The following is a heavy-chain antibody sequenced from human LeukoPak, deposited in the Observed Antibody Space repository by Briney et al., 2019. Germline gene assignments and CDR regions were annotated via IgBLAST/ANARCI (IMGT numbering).Heavy chain of an antibody. CDR1: KFTFSSYA. V-gene: IGHV3-23*01. J-gene: IGHJ4*02. Sequence: GSLRLSCVASKFTFSSYALTWVRQAPGKGLEWVSAISGRGGTTYYADSVKGRFTISRDNFKNTLYLQMNSLRAEDTAVYYCAKVRAPRQYYFDYWGQGTLVTVSS. CDR3: AKVRAPRQYYFDY. D-gene: IGHD1-26*01. CDR2: ISGRGGTT.